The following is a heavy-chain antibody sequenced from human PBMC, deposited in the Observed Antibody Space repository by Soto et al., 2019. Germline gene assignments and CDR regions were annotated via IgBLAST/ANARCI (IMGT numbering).Heavy chain of an antibody. CDR2: ITWHGAYT. Sequence: GGSLRLSCPASGFRFDEYNLHRVLQAPGTGVEWVSIITWHGAYTYYADSVQGRLTLSRDGTTKSVSLPMTSLKREDTGLYYCARETLSYGSALDVWGQGTTVTVSS. D-gene: IGHD3-16*01. V-gene: IGHV3-43*01. J-gene: IGHJ6*02. CDR1: GFRFDEYN. CDR3: ARETLSYGSALDV.